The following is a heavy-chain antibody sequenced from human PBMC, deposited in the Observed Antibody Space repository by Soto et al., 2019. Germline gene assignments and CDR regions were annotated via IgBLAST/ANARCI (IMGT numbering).Heavy chain of an antibody. CDR2: IYYSGST. CDR1: GGSISSYY. D-gene: IGHD5-12*01. Sequence: QVQLQESGPGLVKPSETLSLTCTVSGGSISSYYWSWIRQPPGQGLEWIGYIYYSGSTNYNPSLKSRAIISVDTSKNQFSVKLSAVTAADTSVYYCARRGRGYEWRYDARGQGILVAVSS. V-gene: IGHV4-59*08. CDR3: ARRGRGYEWRYDA. J-gene: IGHJ5*02.